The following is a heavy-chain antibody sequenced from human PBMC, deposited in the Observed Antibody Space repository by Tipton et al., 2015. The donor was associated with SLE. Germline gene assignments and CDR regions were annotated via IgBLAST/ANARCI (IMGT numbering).Heavy chain of an antibody. CDR3: ARFSAKSLAGNRFAP. J-gene: IGHJ5*02. D-gene: IGHD1-26*01. CDR1: GYEFYGYW. V-gene: IGHV5-51*03. CDR2: IYPDNSET. Sequence: QLVQSGAEVKKAGESLKISCKGSGYEFYGYWIVWVRQMPGKGLEWMGIIYPDNSETKYSPSFQGQVTISADKSISTAYLQWSALRASDTAIYYCARFSAKSLAGNRFAPWGQGTLVTVSS.